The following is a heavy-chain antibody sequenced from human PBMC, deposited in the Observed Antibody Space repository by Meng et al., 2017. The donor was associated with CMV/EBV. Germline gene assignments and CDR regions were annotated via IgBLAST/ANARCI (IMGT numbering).Heavy chain of an antibody. CDR1: GGSISSYY. V-gene: IGHV4-59*01. CDR3: ARVGVGESFDY. Sequence: SETLSLTCTVSGGSISSYYWSRIRQPPGKGLEWIGYIYYSGSTNYNPSLKSRVTISVDTSKNQFSLKLSSVTAADTAVYYCARVGVGESFDYWGQGTLVTVSS. J-gene: IGHJ4*02. CDR2: IYYSGST. D-gene: IGHD3-10*01.